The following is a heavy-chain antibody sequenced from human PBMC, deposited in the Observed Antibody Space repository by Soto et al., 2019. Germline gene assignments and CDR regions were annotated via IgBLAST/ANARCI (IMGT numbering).Heavy chain of an antibody. D-gene: IGHD6-6*01. J-gene: IGHJ5*02. CDR3: ARGRGSSDWFDP. V-gene: IGHV1-8*01. CDR1: GYTFTSYD. CDR2: MNPNSGNT. Sequence: ASVKVSCKASGYTFTSYDINWVRQATGQGLEWMGWMNPNSGNTGYAQKFQGRVTMTRNTSISTAYMELSSLRSEDTAVYYCARGRGSSDWFDPWGRGTLVAVSS.